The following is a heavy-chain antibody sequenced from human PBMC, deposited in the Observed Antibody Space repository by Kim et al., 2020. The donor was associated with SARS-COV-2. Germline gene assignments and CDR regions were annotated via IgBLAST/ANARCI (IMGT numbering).Heavy chain of an antibody. D-gene: IGHD5-12*01. V-gene: IGHV4-59*01. Sequence: SETLSLTCTVSGGSISSYYWSWIRQPPGKGLEWIGYIYYSGSTNYNPSLKSRVTISVDTSKNQFSLKLSSVTAADTAVYYCARDGYNSVLRENYAFDIWGQGTMVTVSS. J-gene: IGHJ3*02. CDR1: GGSISSYY. CDR2: IYYSGST. CDR3: ARDGYNSVLRENYAFDI.